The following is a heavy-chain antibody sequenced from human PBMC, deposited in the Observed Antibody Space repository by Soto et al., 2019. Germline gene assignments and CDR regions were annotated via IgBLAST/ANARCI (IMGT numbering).Heavy chain of an antibody. D-gene: IGHD5-18*01. J-gene: IGHJ5*02. CDR3: ARGLGDTAMLRFDP. Sequence: SETLSLTCVVYGGAFSGYYWIWVRQPPGKGLEWIGEINHSGSTVHNPSLRSRVTVTVDTSKSQFSLHLASVTAADTAMYYCARGLGDTAMLRFDPWGQGIMVTVSS. CDR2: INHSGST. V-gene: IGHV4-34*01. CDR1: GGAFSGYY.